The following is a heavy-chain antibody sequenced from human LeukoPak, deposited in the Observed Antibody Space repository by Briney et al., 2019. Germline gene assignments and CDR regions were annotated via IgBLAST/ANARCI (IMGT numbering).Heavy chain of an antibody. D-gene: IGHD5-18*01. Sequence: PGGSLRLSCAASGFTFSSYWMHWVRQAPGKGLEWVSGISWNSGSIGYADSVKGRFTISRDNAKNSLYLQMNSLRAEDTALYYCAKGWAARASYFDYWGQGTLVTVSS. CDR3: AKGWAARASYFDY. CDR1: GFTFSSYW. J-gene: IGHJ4*02. CDR2: ISWNSGSI. V-gene: IGHV3-9*01.